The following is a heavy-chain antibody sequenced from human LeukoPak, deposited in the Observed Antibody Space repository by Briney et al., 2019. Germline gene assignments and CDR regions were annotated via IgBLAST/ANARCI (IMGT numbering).Heavy chain of an antibody. J-gene: IGHJ4*02. CDR1: GGSLSGYY. CDR2: INHSGST. Sequence: SETLCLTCAVYGGSLSGYYWSWIRQPPGKGLEWIGEINHSGSTNYNPSLKSRVTISVDTSKNQFSLKLSSVTAADTAVYYCARGAVAAPHTGDYWGQGTLVTVSS. V-gene: IGHV4-34*01. CDR3: ARGAVAAPHTGDY. D-gene: IGHD6-19*01.